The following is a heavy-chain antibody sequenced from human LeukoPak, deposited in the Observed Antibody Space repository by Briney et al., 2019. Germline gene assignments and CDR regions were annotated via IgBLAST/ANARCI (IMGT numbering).Heavy chain of an antibody. Sequence: GGSLRLSRAASGFTFSDYYMGWIRQAPGKGLEWVSYISSSGSTIYYADSVKGRFTISRDNAKNSLYLQMNSLRAEDTAVYYCARVGVLNWFDPWGQGTLVTVSS. D-gene: IGHD2-15*01. CDR1: GFTFSDYY. CDR2: ISSSGSTI. CDR3: ARVGVLNWFDP. J-gene: IGHJ5*02. V-gene: IGHV3-11*01.